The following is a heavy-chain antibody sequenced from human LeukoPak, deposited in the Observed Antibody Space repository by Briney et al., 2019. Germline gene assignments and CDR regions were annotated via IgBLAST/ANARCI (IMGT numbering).Heavy chain of an antibody. CDR1: GGTFTSYA. CDR2: IIPVSGTT. V-gene: IGHV1-69*13. CDR3: ARVIGYYYYYYGMDV. Sequence: SVKVSCKASGGTFTSYAISWVRQAPGQGLEWMGGIIPVSGTTNYARKFQGRVTITADESTNTAYMALSSLTPEDTAVYYCARVIGYYYYYYGMDVWGQGTTVTVSS. D-gene: IGHD5-12*01. J-gene: IGHJ6*02.